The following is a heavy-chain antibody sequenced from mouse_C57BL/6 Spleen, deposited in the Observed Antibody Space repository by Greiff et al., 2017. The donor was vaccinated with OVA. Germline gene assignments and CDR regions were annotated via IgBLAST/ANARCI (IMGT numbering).Heavy chain of an antibody. Sequence: QVQLKESGPGLVQPSQSLSITCTVSGFSLTSYGVHWVRQSPGKGLEWLGVIWRGGSTDYNAAFISRLSITKDNSKSQVFFKMNSLQADDTAIYYCAKSLYDYYAMDYWGQGTSVTVSS. CDR3: AKSLYDYYAMDY. D-gene: IGHD2-12*01. CDR1: GFSLTSYG. V-gene: IGHV2-5*01. J-gene: IGHJ4*01. CDR2: IWRGGST.